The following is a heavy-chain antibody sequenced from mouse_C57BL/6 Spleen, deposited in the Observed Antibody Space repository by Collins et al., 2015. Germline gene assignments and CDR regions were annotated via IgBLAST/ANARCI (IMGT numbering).Heavy chain of an antibody. CDR3: ARSGGYYAMDY. D-gene: IGHD1-1*02. CDR1: GYSITSDYA. J-gene: IGHJ4*01. Sequence: DVQLQESGPGLVKPSQSLSLTCTVTGYSITSDYAWNWIRQFPGNKLEWMGYISYSGSTSYNPSLKSRISITRDTSKNQFFLQLNSVTTEDTATYYCARSGGYYAMDYWGQGTSVTVSS. CDR2: ISYSGST. V-gene: IGHV3-2*02.